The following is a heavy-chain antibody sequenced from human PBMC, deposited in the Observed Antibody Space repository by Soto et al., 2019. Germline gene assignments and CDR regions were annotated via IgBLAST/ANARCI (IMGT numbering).Heavy chain of an antibody. V-gene: IGHV4-30-2*01. D-gene: IGHD4-17*01. J-gene: IGHJ5*02. Sequence: QLQLQESGSGLVKPSQTLSLTCAVSGGSISSGGYSWSWIRQPPGKGLEWIGYIYHSGSTYYNPSLKSRVTISVDRYKNQFALKLSSVTAADTAVYYCAREGGWGTVTTGGWFDPWGQGTLVTVSS. CDR1: GGSISSGGYS. CDR3: AREGGWGTVTTGGWFDP. CDR2: IYHSGST.